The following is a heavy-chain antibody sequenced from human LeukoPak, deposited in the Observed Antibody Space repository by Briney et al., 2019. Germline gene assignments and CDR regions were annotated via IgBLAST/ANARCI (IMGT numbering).Heavy chain of an antibody. D-gene: IGHD3-3*01. J-gene: IGHJ4*02. CDR2: ISSSSSYI. V-gene: IGHV3-21*01. CDR1: GFTFSSYS. Sequence: GGSLRLSCAASGFTFSSYSMNWARQAPGKGLEWVSSISSSSSYIYYADSVKGRFTISRDNAKNSLYLQMNSLRAEDTAVYYCATPIPYYDSWSGSDYWGQGTLVTVSS. CDR3: ATPIPYYDSWSGSDY.